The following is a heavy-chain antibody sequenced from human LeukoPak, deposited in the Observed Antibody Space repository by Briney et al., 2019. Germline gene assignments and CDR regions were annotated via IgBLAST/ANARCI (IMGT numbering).Heavy chain of an antibody. CDR1: GFTFSSYA. CDR3: AKVEVKWELLKFAYGMDV. D-gene: IGHD1-26*01. CDR2: ISGSGGST. J-gene: IGHJ6*02. Sequence: GGSLRLSCAASGFTFSSYAVSWVRQAPGKGLEWVSAISGSGGSTYYADSVKGRFTISRDNSKNTLYLQMNSLRAEDTAVYYCAKVEVKWELLKFAYGMDVWGQGTTVTVSS. V-gene: IGHV3-23*01.